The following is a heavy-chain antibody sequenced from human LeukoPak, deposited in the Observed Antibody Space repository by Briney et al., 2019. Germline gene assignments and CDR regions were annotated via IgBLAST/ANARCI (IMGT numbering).Heavy chain of an antibody. J-gene: IGHJ4*02. CDR3: ARESRFGELAY. CDR1: GFTFSSYS. Sequence: ESGGSLRLSCAAAGFTFSSYSMNWVRQAPGKGLEWVSYISSSSSTIYYADSVKGRFTISRDNAKNSLYLQMNSLRAEDTAVYYCARESRFGELAYWGQGTLVTVSS. V-gene: IGHV3-48*01. D-gene: IGHD3-10*01. CDR2: ISSSSSTI.